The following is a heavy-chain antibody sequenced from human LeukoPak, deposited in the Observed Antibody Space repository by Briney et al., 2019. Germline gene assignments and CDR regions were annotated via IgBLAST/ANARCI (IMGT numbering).Heavy chain of an antibody. Sequence: ASVKVSCKASGYTFTGYYIHWVRQAPGQGLEWMGWINPNSGGTNYAQKFQGRVTMTRDTSISTAYMELSRLRSDDTAVYYCARETEDTGAFDYWGQGTLVTVSS. CDR1: GYTFTGYY. J-gene: IGHJ4*02. CDR2: INPNSGGT. CDR3: ARETEDTGAFDY. V-gene: IGHV1-2*02. D-gene: IGHD1-14*01.